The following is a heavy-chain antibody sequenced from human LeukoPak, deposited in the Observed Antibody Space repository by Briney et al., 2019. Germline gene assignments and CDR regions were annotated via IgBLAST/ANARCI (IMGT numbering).Heavy chain of an antibody. D-gene: IGHD5/OR15-5a*01. CDR2: IYHDGST. Sequence: SETLSPTCTLSRVSATRGSSFWSWIRQPPGEGPQWIGYIYHDGSTNYSPSLRSRLSISVDTSKNQFSLKLSSVTTADTAVYFCATFFDFWFGPWGQGTHVTVSS. J-gene: IGHJ5*02. V-gene: IGHV4-61*01. CDR3: ATFFDFWFGP. CDR1: RVSATRGSSF.